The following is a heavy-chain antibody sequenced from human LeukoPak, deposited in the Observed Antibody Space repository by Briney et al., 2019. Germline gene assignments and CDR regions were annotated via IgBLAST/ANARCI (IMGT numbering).Heavy chain of an antibody. CDR2: MWYDGSNK. Sequence: GGSLRLSCAASGFTFSSYGMHWVRQAPGKGLEWVAVMWYDGSNKYYADSVKGRFTISRDNSKNTLYLQMNSLRAEDTAVYYCARVSRSTPKDLVVYNWFDPWGQGTLVTVSS. J-gene: IGHJ5*02. CDR1: GFTFSSYG. D-gene: IGHD2-8*02. CDR3: ARVSRSTPKDLVVYNWFDP. V-gene: IGHV3-33*01.